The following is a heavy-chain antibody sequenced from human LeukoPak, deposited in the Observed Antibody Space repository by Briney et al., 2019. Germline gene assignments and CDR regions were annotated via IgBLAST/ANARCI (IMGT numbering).Heavy chain of an antibody. CDR3: AKDPSGLLWFGEPPNWFDP. J-gene: IGHJ5*02. Sequence: GASVKVSCKASGYTFTGYYMHWVRQAPGQGLEWMGWINPNSGGTNYAQKFQGRVTMTRDTSISTAYMELSRLRSDDTAVYYCAKDPSGLLWFGEPPNWFDPWGQGTLVTVSS. V-gene: IGHV1-2*02. CDR2: INPNSGGT. CDR1: GYTFTGYY. D-gene: IGHD3-10*01.